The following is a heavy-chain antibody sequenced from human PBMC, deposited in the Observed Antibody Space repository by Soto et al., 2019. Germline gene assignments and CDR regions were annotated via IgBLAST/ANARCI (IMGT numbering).Heavy chain of an antibody. CDR3: ARDRCFDGSCYSASDS. D-gene: IGHD2-15*01. V-gene: IGHV3-48*02. CDR2: ISTTSLTI. CDR1: GFSFSTYD. Sequence: PGGSLRLSCAASGFSFSTYDMDWVRQAPGKAPEWIAHISTTSLTIYYADSVKGRFTISRDNARNSLYLEMKSLRDEDTAVYYCARDRCFDGSCYSASDSWGQGILVTVSS. J-gene: IGHJ5*01.